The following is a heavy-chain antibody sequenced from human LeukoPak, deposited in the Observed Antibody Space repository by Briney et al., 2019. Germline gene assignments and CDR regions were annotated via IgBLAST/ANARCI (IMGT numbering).Heavy chain of an antibody. Sequence: ASVKVSCKASGYTFTSYYMHWVRQAPGQGLEWMGIINPSGGSTSYAQKFQGRVTMTRDTSTSTVYMELSSLRSEDTAVYYCARLYYYGSGSYYKLLRVGWFDPWGQGTLVTVSS. CDR1: GYTFTSYY. J-gene: IGHJ5*02. D-gene: IGHD3-10*01. CDR2: INPSGGST. V-gene: IGHV1-46*01. CDR3: ARLYYYGSGSYYKLLRVGWFDP.